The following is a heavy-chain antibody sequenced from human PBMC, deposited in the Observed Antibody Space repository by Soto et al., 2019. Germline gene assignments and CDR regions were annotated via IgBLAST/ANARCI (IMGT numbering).Heavy chain of an antibody. Sequence: QLVQSGAEVKKPGASVNVSCKASGYTFTSSYISWVRQAPGQGLEWMGWISAYNGNTNYAQKFEGRVSMTTNTSTATAYMKLRSLRSDVTAIYYCARGWGGSYLSYSEHWGQGTLVTVSS. CDR2: ISAYNGNT. J-gene: IGHJ1*01. CDR3: ARGWGGSYLSYSEH. D-gene: IGHD2-21*01. CDR1: GYTFTSSY. V-gene: IGHV1-18*01.